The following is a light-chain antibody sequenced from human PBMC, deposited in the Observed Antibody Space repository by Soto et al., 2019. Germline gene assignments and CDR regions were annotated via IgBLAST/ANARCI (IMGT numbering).Light chain of an antibody. V-gene: IGKV1-12*01. Sequence: IHLTHPPSTLSAYDGDRVTITXXASQGITNRLAWYQQKPGKAPKLLIYEASSLQSGVPSRISGSGSGTDFTLTISSLQPEDFATYYCQQANSFPITFGQGTRLEIK. CDR3: QQANSFPIT. J-gene: IGKJ5*01. CDR1: QGITNR. CDR2: EAS.